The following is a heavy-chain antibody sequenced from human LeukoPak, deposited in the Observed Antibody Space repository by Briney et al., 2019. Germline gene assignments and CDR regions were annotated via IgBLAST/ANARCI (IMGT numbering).Heavy chain of an antibody. Sequence: PGGSLRLSCAASGFTCSSYAMHWVRQAPGKGLEYVSAISSNGGSTYYANSVKGRFTISGDNSKNTLYLQMGSLRAEDMAVYYCARYYYDSSGYYYDYWGQGTLVTLSS. CDR2: ISSNGGST. D-gene: IGHD3-22*01. J-gene: IGHJ4*02. CDR3: ARYYYDSSGYYYDY. V-gene: IGHV3-64*01. CDR1: GFTCSSYA.